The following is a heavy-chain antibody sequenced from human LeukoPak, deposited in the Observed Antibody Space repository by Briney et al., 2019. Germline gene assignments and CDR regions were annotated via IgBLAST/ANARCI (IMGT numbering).Heavy chain of an antibody. CDR1: GFTFSTYA. CDR2: ISSSGGST. Sequence: GGSLRLSCAASGFTFSTYAMSWVRQAPGKGLEWVSGISSSGGSTYYADSVKGRFTISRDTSKSTLYLQMNTLRAEDTAVYYCAKFCTSRLGELSVYFDYWGQGTLVTVSS. V-gene: IGHV3-23*01. J-gene: IGHJ4*02. D-gene: IGHD3-16*02. CDR3: AKFCTSRLGELSVYFDY.